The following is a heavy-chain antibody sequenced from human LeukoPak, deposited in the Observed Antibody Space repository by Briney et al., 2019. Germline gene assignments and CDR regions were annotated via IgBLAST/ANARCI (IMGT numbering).Heavy chain of an antibody. CDR2: ITGSGGST. CDR3: AKGIAGWGAFDV. CDR1: GFTFSSYS. J-gene: IGHJ3*01. D-gene: IGHD6-19*01. Sequence: GGSLRLSCAASGFTFSSYSMNWVRQAPGKGLEWVSRITGSGGSTYYGDSVKGRFTISRDNSKNTLYLQMNSLRAEDTAVYYCAKGIAGWGAFDVWGQGTMVTVSS. V-gene: IGHV3-23*01.